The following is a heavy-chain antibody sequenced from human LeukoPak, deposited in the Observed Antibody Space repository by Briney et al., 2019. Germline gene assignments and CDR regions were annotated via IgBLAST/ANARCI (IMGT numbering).Heavy chain of an antibody. D-gene: IGHD2-2*01. J-gene: IGHJ4*02. CDR2: IYYSGST. CDR1: GVSISSSSYY. Sequence: SETLSLTCTVSGVSISSSSYYWGWIRQPPGKGLEWIGSIYYSGSTYYNPPLRSRVTISVDTSKNQFSLKLSSVTAAATAVYYCGGAYCSRTSCYYFDYWGQGTLVTVSS. V-gene: IGHV4-39*07. CDR3: GGAYCSRTSCYYFDY.